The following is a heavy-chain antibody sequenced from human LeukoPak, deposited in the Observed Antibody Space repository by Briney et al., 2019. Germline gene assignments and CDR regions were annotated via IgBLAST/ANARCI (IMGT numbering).Heavy chain of an antibody. CDR3: AKDTSIAARRGYFES. CDR2: MSWNGGSV. V-gene: IGHV3-9*01. J-gene: IGHJ4*02. CDR1: GFTFDNYA. D-gene: IGHD6-6*01. Sequence: GGSLRLSCTATGFTFDNYAIHWVRQAPGKGLEGVSDMSWNGGSVDSADSVQGRFTISRDNAKSSLYLQMNSLRAEDTAFYYCAKDTSIAARRGYFESWGQETLVTVS.